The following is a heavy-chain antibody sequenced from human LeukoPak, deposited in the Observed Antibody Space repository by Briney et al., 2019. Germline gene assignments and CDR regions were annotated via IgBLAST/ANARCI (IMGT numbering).Heavy chain of an antibody. CDR1: GDIVSSNSVT. D-gene: IGHD2-2*01. V-gene: IGHV6-1*01. J-gene: IGHJ5*02. CDR3: ARRLTQYDCFDP. Sequence: SRTLSLTCAISGDIVSSNSVTWNWIRQSPSRGLEWLGRTYYRSTWYNDYAVSVRGQITVNPDTSKNQFSLHLNSVTPEDTAVYYCARRLTQYDCFDPWGQGILVTVSS. CDR2: TYYRSTWYN.